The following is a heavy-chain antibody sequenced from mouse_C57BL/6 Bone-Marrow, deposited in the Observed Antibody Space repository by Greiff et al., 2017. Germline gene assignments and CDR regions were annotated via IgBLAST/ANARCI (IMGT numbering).Heavy chain of an antibody. CDR1: GYTFTSYW. D-gene: IGHD1-1*01. CDR3: ARRDYYGSSQAWFAY. J-gene: IGHJ3*01. V-gene: IGHV1-55*01. Sequence: VQLQQPGAELVKPGASVKMSCKASGYTFTSYWITWVKQRPGQGLEWIGDIYPGSGSTNYNEKFKSKATLTVDTSSSTAYMQLSSLTSEDSAVYYCARRDYYGSSQAWFAYWGQGTLVTVSA. CDR2: IYPGSGST.